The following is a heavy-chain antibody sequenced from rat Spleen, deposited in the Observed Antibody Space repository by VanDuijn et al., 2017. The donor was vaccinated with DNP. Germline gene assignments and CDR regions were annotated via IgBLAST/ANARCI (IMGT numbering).Heavy chain of an antibody. CDR2: ISKDSNTI. CDR1: GFNFNDYW. D-gene: IGHD5-1*01. J-gene: IGHJ3*01. CDR3: VTRGTGSDNWFAD. Sequence: EVRLVESGGGLVQPGRSLKLSCAASGFNFNDYWMAWVRQAPGKGLEWIGDISKDSNTINYTPSLKDRFTISRDNAQKTLYLQMNNLGSEDTAIYYCVTRGTGSDNWFADWGQGTPVTVSS. V-gene: IGHV4-2*01.